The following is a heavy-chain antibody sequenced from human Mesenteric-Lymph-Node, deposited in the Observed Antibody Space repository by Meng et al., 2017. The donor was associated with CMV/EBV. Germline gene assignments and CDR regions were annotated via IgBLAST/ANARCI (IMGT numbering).Heavy chain of an antibody. J-gene: IGHJ4*02. D-gene: IGHD3-22*01. CDR2: IYYSGTT. CDR3: ARAEFRYDSTTYDY. CDR1: GGSISSSDYY. Sequence: GGSISSSDYYWSWIRQPPGKGLEWIGYIYYSGTTYYNPSLKSRVTISVDTSKNQFSLKLSSVTAADTAVYYCARAEFRYDSTTYDYWGQGTRVTV. V-gene: IGHV4-30-4*08.